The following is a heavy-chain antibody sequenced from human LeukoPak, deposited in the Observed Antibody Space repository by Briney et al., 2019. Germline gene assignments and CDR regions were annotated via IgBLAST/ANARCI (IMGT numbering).Heavy chain of an antibody. Sequence: SETLSLTCTVSGGSIRSSYYYWGWIRQPPGKGLEWIGYIYYSGSTSYNPSLKSRVTISVDTSKNQFSLKLSSVTAADTAVYYCARDSSPRRRFYTLYPWTDAFDIWGQGTMVTVSS. J-gene: IGHJ3*02. CDR2: IYYSGST. CDR1: GGSIRSSYYY. V-gene: IGHV4-30-4*08. CDR3: ARDSSPRRRFYTLYPWTDAFDI. D-gene: IGHD2/OR15-2a*01.